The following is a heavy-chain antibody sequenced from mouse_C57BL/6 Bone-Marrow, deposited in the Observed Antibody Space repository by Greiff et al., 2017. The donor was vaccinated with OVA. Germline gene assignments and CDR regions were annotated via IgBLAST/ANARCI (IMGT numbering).Heavy chain of an antibody. Sequence: EVKLMESGGGLVKPGGSLKLSCAASGFTFSDYGMHWVRQAPEKGLEWVAYISSGSSTIYYADTVKGRFTISRDNAKNTLFLQMTSLRSEDTAMYYCAREGVWFAYWGQGTLVTVSA. J-gene: IGHJ3*01. V-gene: IGHV5-17*01. CDR2: ISSGSSTI. CDR3: AREGVWFAY. CDR1: GFTFSDYG.